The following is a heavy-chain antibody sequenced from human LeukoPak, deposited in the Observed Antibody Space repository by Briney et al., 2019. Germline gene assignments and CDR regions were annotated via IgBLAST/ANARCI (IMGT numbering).Heavy chain of an antibody. CDR2: MNPNSGNT. V-gene: IGHV1-8*01. CDR1: GYTFTSYD. J-gene: IGHJ4*02. CDR3: ARGVIAAAGTGIDY. Sequence: ASVKVSCKASGYTFTSYDINWVRQATGQGLEWMGWMNPNSGNTGYAQKFQGRVTMTRNTSISTAYMELSSLRSEDTAVYYCARGVIAAAGTGIDYWGQETLVTVSS. D-gene: IGHD6-13*01.